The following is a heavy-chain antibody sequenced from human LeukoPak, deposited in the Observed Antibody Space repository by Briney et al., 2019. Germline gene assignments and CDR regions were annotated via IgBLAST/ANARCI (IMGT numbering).Heavy chain of an antibody. V-gene: IGHV3-23*01. D-gene: IGHD6-19*01. Sequence: GGSLRLSCAASGFTFSTYAMSWVRQAPGKGLEWVSAICGSDGSRYYADSVKGRFTISRDNAKNTLYLQMNSLRAEDTGVYYCARGPPGYSSGWYDYWGQGTLVTVSS. J-gene: IGHJ4*02. CDR2: ICGSDGSR. CDR1: GFTFSTYA. CDR3: ARGPPGYSSGWYDY.